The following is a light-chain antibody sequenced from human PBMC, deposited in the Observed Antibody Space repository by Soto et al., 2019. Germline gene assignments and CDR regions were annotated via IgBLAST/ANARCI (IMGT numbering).Light chain of an antibody. V-gene: IGLV2-14*01. CDR2: EVS. J-gene: IGLJ2*01. CDR3: NSCTDTTSLI. Sequence: QSALTQPDSVSGSPGQSITIYCTGTSSDVGDYKYVSWYQQHPGKAPKLIIYEVSNRPSGISNRFSGSKSRNTASLTISGLQAEDDADYYCNSCTDTTSLIFGGGTQLTVL. CDR1: SSDVGDYKY.